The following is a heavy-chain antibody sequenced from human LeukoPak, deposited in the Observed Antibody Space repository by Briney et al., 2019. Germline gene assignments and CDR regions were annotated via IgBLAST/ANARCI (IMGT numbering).Heavy chain of an antibody. CDR2: IYYSGST. CDR1: GGSISSSSYY. J-gene: IGHJ3*02. CDR3: ARQSSSWSYAFDI. V-gene: IGHV4-39*01. D-gene: IGHD6-13*01. Sequence: SETLSLTCTVSGGSISSSSYYWGWIRQPPGEGLEWIGSIYYSGSTYYNPSLKSRVTISVDTSKNQFSLKLSSVTAADTAVYYCARQSSSWSYAFDIWGQGTMVTVSS.